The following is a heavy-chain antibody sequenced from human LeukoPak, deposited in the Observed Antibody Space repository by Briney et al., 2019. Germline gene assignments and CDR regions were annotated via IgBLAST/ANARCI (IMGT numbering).Heavy chain of an antibody. CDR1: GFTFSSYG. J-gene: IGHJ4*02. CDR3: AKDRYSSGWFGGNFFDY. CDR2: ISGTGADT. D-gene: IGHD6-13*01. Sequence: PGGSLRLSCVVSGFTFSSYGMTWVRQAPGKGLELVSSISGTGADTFYADSVKGRVTISRDNSKDTLYLQMNSLRAEDTAVYYCAKDRYSSGWFGGNFFDYWGQGTLVTCSS. V-gene: IGHV3-23*01.